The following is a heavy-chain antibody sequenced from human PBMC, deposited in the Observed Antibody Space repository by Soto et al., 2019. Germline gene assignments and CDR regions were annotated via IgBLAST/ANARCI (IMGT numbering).Heavy chain of an antibody. Sequence: PGGSLRLSCAASGFTFSSYSMNWVRQAPGKGLEWVSSISSSSSYIYYADSVKGRFTISRDNAKNSLYLQMNSLRAEETAVYYCASPDVRMVRAFDYGMDVWGQGTTVTVSS. CDR2: ISSSSSYI. J-gene: IGHJ6*02. CDR1: GFTFSSYS. V-gene: IGHV3-21*03. CDR3: ASPDVRMVRAFDYGMDV. D-gene: IGHD3-10*01.